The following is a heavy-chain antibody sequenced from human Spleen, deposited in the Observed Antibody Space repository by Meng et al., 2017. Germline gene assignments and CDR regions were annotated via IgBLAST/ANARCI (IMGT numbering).Heavy chain of an antibody. J-gene: IGHJ4*02. Sequence: HVQLQRGVAGLLKPSETVSPTCVVAGGSFSDYYWSCIRQPPGKGLEWIGEINHSGSTNYNPSLESRATISVDTSQNNLSLKLSSVTAADSAVYYCARGPTTMAHDFDYWGQGTLVTVSS. V-gene: IGHV4-34*01. CDR2: INHSGST. CDR1: GGSFSDYY. CDR3: ARGPTTMAHDFDY. D-gene: IGHD4-11*01.